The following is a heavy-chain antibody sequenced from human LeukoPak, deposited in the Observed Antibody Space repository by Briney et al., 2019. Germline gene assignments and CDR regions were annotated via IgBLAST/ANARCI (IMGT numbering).Heavy chain of an antibody. CDR1: GGSISSSYW. CDR2: ISHSGST. D-gene: IGHD4-11*01. CDR3: ARGDNYNFDY. V-gene: IGHV4-4*02. Sequence: SETLSLTCTVSGGSISSSYWWSWVRQPPGKGLEWIGEISHSGSTNYNPSLKSRVTMSVDKSKNQFSLKLNSVTAADTAVYFCARGDNYNFDYRGQGTLVTVSS. J-gene: IGHJ4*02.